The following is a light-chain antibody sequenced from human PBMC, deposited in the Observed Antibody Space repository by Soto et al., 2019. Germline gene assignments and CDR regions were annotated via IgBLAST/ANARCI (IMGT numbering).Light chain of an antibody. CDR1: QSLLYNNTYNY. J-gene: IGKJ1*01. V-gene: IGKV4-1*01. Sequence: EIVMTQSPLTLPVTPGEPASISCRSSQSLLYNNTYNYLAWYQQKPGQPPKVLIYWASTRESGVPDRFSGSGSGTDFTLTISSLQAEDVAVYYCQQYDSTRTFGQGTNVDFK. CDR3: QQYDSTRT. CDR2: WAS.